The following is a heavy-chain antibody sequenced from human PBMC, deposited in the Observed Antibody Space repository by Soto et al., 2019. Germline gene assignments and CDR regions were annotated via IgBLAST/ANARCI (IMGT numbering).Heavy chain of an antibody. CDR2: INAGNGNT. J-gene: IGHJ5*02. Sequence: ASVKASCKASGYTFTSYAMHWVRQAPGQRLEWMGWINAGNGNTKYSQKFQGRVTITRDTSASTAYMELSSLRSEDTAVYYCARGFPFHYDILTGYYTESWFDPWGQGTLVTVSS. D-gene: IGHD3-9*01. CDR1: GYTFTSYA. V-gene: IGHV1-3*01. CDR3: ARGFPFHYDILTGYYTESWFDP.